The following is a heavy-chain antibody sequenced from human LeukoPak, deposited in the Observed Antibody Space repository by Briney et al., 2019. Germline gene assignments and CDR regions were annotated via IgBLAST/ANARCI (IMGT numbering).Heavy chain of an antibody. D-gene: IGHD1-26*01. Sequence: SETLSLTCTVSGGSISSSSYYWGWIRQPPGKGLEWIGEINHSGSTNYNPSLKSRVTISVDTSKNQFSLKLSSVTAADTAVYYCARGAGAGQIDYWGQGTLVTVSS. CDR2: INHSGST. CDR3: ARGAGAGQIDY. J-gene: IGHJ4*02. V-gene: IGHV4-39*07. CDR1: GGSISSSSYY.